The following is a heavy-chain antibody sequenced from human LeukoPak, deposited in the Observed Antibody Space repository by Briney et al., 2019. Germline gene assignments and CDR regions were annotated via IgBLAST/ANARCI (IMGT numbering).Heavy chain of an antibody. Sequence: PGGSLRLSCAASGFTFSSYAMHWVRQAPGKGLEWVAIIWSDGNNKYYADSVEGRFTISRDTSKNTLFLQMNSLRAEDTAVYYCARISSGWRSFDYWGQGTLVTVSS. CDR1: GFTFSSYA. V-gene: IGHV3-33*01. J-gene: IGHJ4*02. CDR3: ARISSGWRSFDY. CDR2: IWSDGNNK. D-gene: IGHD6-19*01.